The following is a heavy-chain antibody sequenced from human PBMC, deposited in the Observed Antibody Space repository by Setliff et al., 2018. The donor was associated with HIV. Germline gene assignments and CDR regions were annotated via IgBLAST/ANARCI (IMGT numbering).Heavy chain of an antibody. CDR1: GGSISSYY. Sequence: PSETLSLTCTVSGGSISSYYWSWIRQPPGKGLEWIGYIYYSGSTNYNPSLKSRVTISVDTSKNQFSLKLSSVTAADTAVYYCARDSVVRGVTVGMDVWGKGTTVTVSS. CDR3: ARDSVVRGVTVGMDV. CDR2: IYYSGST. D-gene: IGHD3-10*01. J-gene: IGHJ6*03. V-gene: IGHV4-59*01.